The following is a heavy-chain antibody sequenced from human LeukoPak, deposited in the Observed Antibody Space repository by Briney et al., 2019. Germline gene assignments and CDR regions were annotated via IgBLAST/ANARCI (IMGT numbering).Heavy chain of an antibody. Sequence: PGGSLRLSCAASGFTFDDYAMHWVRQAPGKGLEWVSGISWSSGSIGYADSVKGRFTISRDNAKNSLYLQMNSLRAEDTALYYCAKEGLYYDSSGYPTHYFDYWGQGTLVTVSS. CDR3: AKEGLYYDSSGYPTHYFDY. D-gene: IGHD3-22*01. CDR1: GFTFDDYA. J-gene: IGHJ4*02. V-gene: IGHV3-9*01. CDR2: ISWSSGSI.